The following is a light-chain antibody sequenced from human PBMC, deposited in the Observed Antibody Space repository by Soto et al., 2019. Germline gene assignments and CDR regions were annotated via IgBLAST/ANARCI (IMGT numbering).Light chain of an antibody. CDR3: QHYSNWPPT. CDR2: YAS. Sequence: EMVMTQSPATLSVSPGERVTLSCRASDTVHRNLAWYQQKPGQGPSLLIYYASIRATGVPDRFTGSGSGTEFTLTISSLQSEDFGVYHCQHYSNWPPTFGPGTKVEIK. V-gene: IGKV3-15*01. CDR1: DTVHRN. J-gene: IGKJ3*01.